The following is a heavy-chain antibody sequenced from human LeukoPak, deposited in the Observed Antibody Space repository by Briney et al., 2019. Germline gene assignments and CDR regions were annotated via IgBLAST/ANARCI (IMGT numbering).Heavy chain of an antibody. CDR3: TRGSIAYYYMDV. V-gene: IGHV4-38-2*02. J-gene: IGHJ6*03. D-gene: IGHD3-22*01. CDR2: IYYSGST. Sequence: SETLSLTCTVSGYFVSSGYYWGWIRQPPGKGLEWIGGIYYSGSTYYNPSLKSRVTISVDTSKNQFSLKLSSVTAADTAVYYCTRGSIAYYYMDVWGKGTTVTISS. CDR1: GYFVSSGYY.